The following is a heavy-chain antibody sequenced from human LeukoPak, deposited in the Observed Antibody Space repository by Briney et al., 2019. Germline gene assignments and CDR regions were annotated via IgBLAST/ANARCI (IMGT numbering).Heavy chain of an antibody. V-gene: IGHV3-23*01. CDR2: ISGSGGST. Sequence: GGSLRLSCAASGFTFSSYAMSCVRQAPGKGLEWVSAISGSGGSTYYADSVRGRFTISRDNSKNTLYLQMNSLRADDKAVYYCAKDQKVVVRGVIWLGVSDYWGQGTLVTVSS. CDR1: GFTFSSYA. J-gene: IGHJ4*02. D-gene: IGHD3-10*01. CDR3: AKDQKVVVRGVIWLGVSDY.